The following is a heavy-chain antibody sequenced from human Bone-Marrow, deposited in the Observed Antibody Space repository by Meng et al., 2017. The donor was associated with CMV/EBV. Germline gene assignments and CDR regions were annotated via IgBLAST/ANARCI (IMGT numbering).Heavy chain of an antibody. D-gene: IGHD1-1*01. CDR3: ARVDNAYYYYGVDV. CDR1: GFSFGDYA. V-gene: IGHV3-20*04. CDR2: IDWNGGNT. J-gene: IGHJ6*02. Sequence: GESLKISCAASGFSFGDYAMSWVRQAPGKGLQWVSGIDWNGGNTGYADSVKGRFTISRDNAKNSLVLQMNSLRAEDTAFYYCARVDNAYYYYGVDVWGQGTTVTSP.